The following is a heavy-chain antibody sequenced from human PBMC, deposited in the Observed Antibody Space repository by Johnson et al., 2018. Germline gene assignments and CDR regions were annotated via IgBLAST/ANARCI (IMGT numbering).Heavy chain of an antibody. D-gene: IGHD4/OR15-4a*01. CDR1: GFTFSSYS. J-gene: IGHJ3*02. V-gene: IGHV3-21*01. CDR3: ARITKANCFMDAFDI. Sequence: EVQLLESGGSLVKPGGSLRLSCAASGFTFSSYSMNWVRQAPGKGLDWISSISSSSAYIYYAKSVEGRFTISRDNAKNSLYLQMNSLGAEDTAVYYCARITKANCFMDAFDIWGQGTMVTVFS. CDR2: ISSSSAYI.